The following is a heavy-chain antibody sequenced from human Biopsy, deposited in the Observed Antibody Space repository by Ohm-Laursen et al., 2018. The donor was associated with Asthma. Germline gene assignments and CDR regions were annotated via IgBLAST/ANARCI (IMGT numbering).Heavy chain of an antibody. D-gene: IGHD6-19*01. J-gene: IGHJ6*02. CDR1: GGTFSNFA. CDR3: ARCQVGYSSGWSLLLKKIYYSGMDV. Sequence: SVKVSCKAPGGTFSNFAISWVRQAPGQGLEWLGGIMTVFGTTNYAQKFQGRVTITADESTSTAYMEVTSLRSEDTAIYYGARCQVGYSSGWSLLLKKIYYSGMDVWGQGTAVTVSS. V-gene: IGHV1-69*13. CDR2: IMTVFGTT.